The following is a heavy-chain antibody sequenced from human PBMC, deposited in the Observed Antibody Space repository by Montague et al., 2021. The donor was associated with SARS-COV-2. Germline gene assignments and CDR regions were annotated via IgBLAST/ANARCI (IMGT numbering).Heavy chain of an antibody. J-gene: IGHJ6*02. CDR1: GGSIGPYY. CDR3: ARWGEYYDSPYYYYAMDV. CDR2: ISYSGST. D-gene: IGHD3-3*01. V-gene: IGHV4-59*12. Sequence: SETPSLTCTVSGGSIGPYYWSWIRQSPGKGLECIGYISYSGSTDYNPSLKSRVTISIDTSKNQFSLKLSSVTAADTAVYYCARWGEYYDSPYYYYAMDVWGQGTTVTISS.